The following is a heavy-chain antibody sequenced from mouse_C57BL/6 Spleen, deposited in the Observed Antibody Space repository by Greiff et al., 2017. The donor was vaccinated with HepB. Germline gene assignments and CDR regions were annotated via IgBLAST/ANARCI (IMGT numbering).Heavy chain of an antibody. Sequence: VQLQQSGAELARPGASVKLSCKASGYTFTSYGISWVKQRTGQGLEWIGEIYPRSGNTYYNEKFKGKATLTADKSSSTAYMELRSLSSEDSAVYFCARKFGSSYAMDYWGQGTSVTVSS. D-gene: IGHD1-1*01. CDR1: GYTFTSYG. CDR2: IYPRSGNT. CDR3: ARKFGSSYAMDY. V-gene: IGHV1-81*01. J-gene: IGHJ4*01.